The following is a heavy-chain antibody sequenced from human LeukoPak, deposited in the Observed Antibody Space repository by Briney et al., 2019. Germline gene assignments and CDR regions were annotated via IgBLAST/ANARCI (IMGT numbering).Heavy chain of an antibody. CDR2: ISYDGSNK. CDR1: GFTFSSYA. CDR3: ARGRYDWNDVGYFDY. J-gene: IGHJ4*02. D-gene: IGHD1-1*01. Sequence: GGSLRLSCAASGFTFSSYAMHWVRQAPGKGLGKVAVISYDGSNKYYADSVKGRFTISRDNSKNTLYLQMNSLRAEDTAVYYCARGRYDWNDVGYFDYWGQGTLVSVSS. V-gene: IGHV3-30*04.